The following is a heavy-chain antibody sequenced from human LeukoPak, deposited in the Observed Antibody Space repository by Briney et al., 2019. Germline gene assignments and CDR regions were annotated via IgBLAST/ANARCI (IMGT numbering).Heavy chain of an antibody. V-gene: IGHV3-15*01. CDR1: GFTFSNAW. J-gene: IGHJ4*02. CDR2: IKSKTDGGTT. D-gene: IGHD6-19*01. Sequence: GGSLRLSCAASGFTFSNAWMSWVRQAPGKGLEWVGRIKSKTDGGTTDYAAPVKGRFTISRDDSKNTLYLQMNSLRAEDTAVYYCAKDLQAVAGTKGFDYWGQGTLVTVSS. CDR3: AKDLQAVAGTKGFDY.